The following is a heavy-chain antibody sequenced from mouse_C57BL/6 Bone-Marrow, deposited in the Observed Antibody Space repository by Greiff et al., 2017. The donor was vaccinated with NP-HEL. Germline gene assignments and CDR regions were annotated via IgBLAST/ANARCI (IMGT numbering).Heavy chain of an antibody. V-gene: IGHV5-16*01. CDR1: GFTFSDYY. CDR2: INYDGSST. CDR3: ARGWYYFDY. J-gene: IGHJ2*01. D-gene: IGHD1-1*02. Sequence: EVNVVESEGGLVQPGSSMKLSCTASGFTFSDYYMAWVRQVPEKGLEWVANINYDGSSTYYLDSLKSRFIISRDNAKNILYLQMSSLKSEDTATYYCARGWYYFDYWGEGTTLTDSS.